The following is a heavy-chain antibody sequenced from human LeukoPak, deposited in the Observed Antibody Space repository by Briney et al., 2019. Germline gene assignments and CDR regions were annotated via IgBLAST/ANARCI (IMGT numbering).Heavy chain of an antibody. J-gene: IGHJ5*02. CDR3: ARSIAARPGYFDP. V-gene: IGHV1-2*02. Sequence: ASVKVSCKASGYTFTGYYMHWVRQAPGQGLEWMGWINPNSGGTNYAQKFQGRVTMTRDTSISTVYMELSSLRSEDTAVYYCARSIAARPGYFDPWGQGTLVTVSS. D-gene: IGHD6-6*01. CDR2: INPNSGGT. CDR1: GYTFTGYY.